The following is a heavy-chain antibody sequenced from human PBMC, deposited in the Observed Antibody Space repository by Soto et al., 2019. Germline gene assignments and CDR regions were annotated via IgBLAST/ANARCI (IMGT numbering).Heavy chain of an antibody. J-gene: IGHJ4*02. CDR2: INPNSGDT. CDR1: GYAFTGYY. V-gene: IGHV1-2*02. CDR3: ATRYSYVHF. Sequence: ASVKVSCKSSGYAFTGYYIHWVRRAPGQGLEWMGWINPNSGDTNYAQKFQGRVTMSRDTSFSTAYMELSSLRSDDTAVYYCATRYSYVHFWGQGTLVTSPQ. D-gene: IGHD5-18*01.